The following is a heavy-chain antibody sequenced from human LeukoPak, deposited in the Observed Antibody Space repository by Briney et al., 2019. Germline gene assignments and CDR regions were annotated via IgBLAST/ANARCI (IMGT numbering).Heavy chain of an antibody. V-gene: IGHV3-30*03. D-gene: IGHD3-10*01. Sequence: GGSLRLSCAASGFTFSSYGMHWVRQAPGKGLEWVAVISYDGSNKYYADSVKGRFTISRDNSKNTLYLQMNSLRAEGTAVYYCARDPYGSGSYYYYGMDVWGQGTTVTVSS. CDR2: ISYDGSNK. CDR3: ARDPYGSGSYYYYGMDV. J-gene: IGHJ6*02. CDR1: GFTFSSYG.